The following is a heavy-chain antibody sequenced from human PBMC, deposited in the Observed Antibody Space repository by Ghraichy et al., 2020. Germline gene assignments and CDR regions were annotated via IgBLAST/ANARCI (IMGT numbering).Heavy chain of an antibody. CDR2: INPDNGGT. CDR3: AKVVLPISAPVGGDWFDP. CDR1: GYRFRAHD. Sequence: ASVKVSCKASGYRFRAHDIYWVRQAPGQALEWLARINPDNGGTRYAQRFEGRVTATSDPSINTVYMTLNRLTSDDSAVYYCAKVVLPISAPVGGDWFDPWGQGTQVTVSS. D-gene: IGHD3-16*01. J-gene: IGHJ5*02. V-gene: IGHV1-2*02.